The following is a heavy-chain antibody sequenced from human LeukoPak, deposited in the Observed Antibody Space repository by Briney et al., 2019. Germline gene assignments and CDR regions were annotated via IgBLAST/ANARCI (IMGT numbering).Heavy chain of an antibody. CDR1: GFTFSDHY. Sequence: QPGGSLRLSCAVSGFTFSDHYMDWVRQAPGKGLEWVGRTRDKANSYTTEYAASVKGRFTISRDDSKNSPYLQMNSLKTEDTAVYYCARYRSGWSLDYWGQGTLVTVSS. CDR3: ARYRSGWSLDY. V-gene: IGHV3-72*01. D-gene: IGHD6-19*01. CDR2: TRDKANSYTT. J-gene: IGHJ4*02.